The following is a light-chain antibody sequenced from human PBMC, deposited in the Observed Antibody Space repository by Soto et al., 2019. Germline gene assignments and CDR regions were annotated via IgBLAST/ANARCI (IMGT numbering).Light chain of an antibody. CDR3: QQYNNWPPWT. V-gene: IGKV3-15*01. J-gene: IGKJ1*01. CDR1: QSVSSN. Sequence: EIVMTQSPATLSVSPGERATLSCRASQSVSSNLAWYQQKPGQAPRLLIYGASTRATGIPARFSGSGSGTEFPLTIRSLPSEDFAVYYRQQYNNWPPWTLGQGTRVEIK. CDR2: GAS.